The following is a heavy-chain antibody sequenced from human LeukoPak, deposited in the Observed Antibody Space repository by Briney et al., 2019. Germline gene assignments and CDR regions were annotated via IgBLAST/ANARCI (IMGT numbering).Heavy chain of an antibody. CDR1: GFTFSNYV. J-gene: IGHJ4*02. CDR3: AKESLRVVPSATFDY. D-gene: IGHD2-2*01. V-gene: IGHV3-23*01. Sequence: GGSLRLSCAASGFTFSNYVMNWVRQAPGKGLEWVSGISGSGRSTYYADSVKGRFTISRHSSKNTLYLQMNSLRAEDTAVYYCAKESLRVVPSATFDYWGQGTLVTVSS. CDR2: ISGSGRST.